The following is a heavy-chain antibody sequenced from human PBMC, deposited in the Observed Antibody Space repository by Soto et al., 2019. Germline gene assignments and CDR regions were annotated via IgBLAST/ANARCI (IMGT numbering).Heavy chain of an antibody. Sequence: GGSLRLSCAASGFIFSNYVMSWVRQAPGKGLEWVSVIGANSAYTYYADSVKGRFTISRDNSENTLSLQMNSLRAEDTAIYYCAKHPGMTTVRDFESWGQGTLVTVSS. V-gene: IGHV3-23*01. D-gene: IGHD4-4*01. CDR2: IGANSAYT. CDR1: GFIFSNYV. J-gene: IGHJ4*02. CDR3: AKHPGMTTVRDFES.